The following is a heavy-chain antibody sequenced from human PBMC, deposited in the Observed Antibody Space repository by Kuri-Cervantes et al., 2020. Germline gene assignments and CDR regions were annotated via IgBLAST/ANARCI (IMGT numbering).Heavy chain of an antibody. V-gene: IGHV4-39*07. CDR2: IYYTGST. Sequence: SETLSLTCSVSGGSISSSSYHWVWIRQPPGRGLEWIGSIYYTGSTFDNPSLKSRVSMSVDTSKNQFSLRLTSVTAADTAVYYCARGAGSSYYYHGMDVWGQGTTVTVSS. J-gene: IGHJ6*02. CDR1: GGSISSSSYH. CDR3: ARGAGSSYYYHGMDV. D-gene: IGHD6-19*01.